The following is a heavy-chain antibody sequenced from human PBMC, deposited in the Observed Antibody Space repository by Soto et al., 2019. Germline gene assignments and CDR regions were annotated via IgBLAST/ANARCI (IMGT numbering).Heavy chain of an antibody. CDR3: ARGRPDYYGSGSQFYGMDV. CDR1: GYTFIRYG. D-gene: IGHD3-10*01. V-gene: IGHV1-18*01. CDR2: ISPYDDST. Sequence: AXVKVSCKASGYTFIRYGIPWVRQAPGQGFEWMGWISPYDDSTIYAQKFQGRVTITRDTSASTAYMELSSLRSEDTAVYYCARGRPDYYGSGSQFYGMDVWGQGTTVTVSS. J-gene: IGHJ6*02.